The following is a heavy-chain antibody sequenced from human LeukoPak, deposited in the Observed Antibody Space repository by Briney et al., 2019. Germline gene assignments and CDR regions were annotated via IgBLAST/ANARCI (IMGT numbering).Heavy chain of an antibody. V-gene: IGHV3-48*03. CDR1: GFTFSNYA. J-gene: IGHJ4*02. CDR3: ARGRPYNWNDGIDY. D-gene: IGHD1-1*01. CDR2: ISSSGSTI. Sequence: GGSLRLSCSASGFTFSNYAMHWVRQAPGKGLEWVSYISSSGSTIYYADSVKGRFTISRDNAKNSLYLQMNSLRAEDTAVYYCARGRPYNWNDGIDYWGQGILVTVSS.